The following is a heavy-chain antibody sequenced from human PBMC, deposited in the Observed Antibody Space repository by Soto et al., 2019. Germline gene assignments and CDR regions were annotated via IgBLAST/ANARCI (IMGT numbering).Heavy chain of an antibody. CDR1: GFTFSSYA. CDR2: VTDDGRNK. V-gene: IGHV3-30*04. Sequence: QVQLVESGGGVVQPGRSLRLSWVASGFTFSSYAMHWVRQAPGKGLERVAGVTDDGRNKYYADPVKGRFTISRDNSKNALDVQMNSLRAYDTAVYYCARTSVVFMTLRAFDIWGQGTTVTLSS. D-gene: IGHD3-22*01. CDR3: ARTSVVFMTLRAFDI. J-gene: IGHJ3*02.